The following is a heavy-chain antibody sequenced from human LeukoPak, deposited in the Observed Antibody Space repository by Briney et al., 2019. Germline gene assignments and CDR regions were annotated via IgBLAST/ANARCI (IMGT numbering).Heavy chain of an antibody. J-gene: IGHJ6*03. V-gene: IGHV4-4*07. Sequence: SETLSLTCTVSGGSISSYYWSWIRQPAGKGLEWIGRIYTSGSTNYNPSLKSRVTMSVDTSKNQFSLKLSSVTAADTAVYYCARDPYSGTYGNTYYYYMDVWGKGTTVTISS. CDR2: IYTSGST. CDR1: GGSISSYY. CDR3: ARDPYSGTYGNTYYYYMDV. D-gene: IGHD1-26*01.